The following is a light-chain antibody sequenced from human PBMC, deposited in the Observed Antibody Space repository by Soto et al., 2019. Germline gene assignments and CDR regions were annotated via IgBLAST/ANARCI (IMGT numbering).Light chain of an antibody. CDR3: PSYDSSLSGSV. CDR2: DNT. Sequence: QSVLTQPPSVSGAPGQRVTISCTGSSSNIGAGFDVHWYQQLPGTAPKLLIYDNTTRPSGVPDRFSGSKSGASASLAITGIQAEDEADYYCPSYDSSLSGSVFGGGTQLTVL. V-gene: IGLV1-40*01. J-gene: IGLJ3*02. CDR1: SSNIGAGFD.